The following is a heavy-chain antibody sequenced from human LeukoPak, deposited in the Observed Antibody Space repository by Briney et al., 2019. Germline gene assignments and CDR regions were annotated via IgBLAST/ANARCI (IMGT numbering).Heavy chain of an antibody. V-gene: IGHV4-4*07. D-gene: IGHD5-18*01. CDR1: GGSISSYY. Sequence: SETLSLTCTVSGGSISSYYWSWIRQPAGKGLEWIGRIYTSGSTNYNPSLKSRVTMSLDTSKNQFSLKLTSVTAADTAVYYCARGRGYNYAFPFDYWGQGTLVTVSS. J-gene: IGHJ4*02. CDR2: IYTSGST. CDR3: ARGRGYNYAFPFDY.